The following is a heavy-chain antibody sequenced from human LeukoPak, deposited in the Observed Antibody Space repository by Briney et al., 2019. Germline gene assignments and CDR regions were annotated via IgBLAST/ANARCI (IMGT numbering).Heavy chain of an antibody. CDR3: ARVGGYSYGADF. Sequence: SQTLSPTCTVSGGSFSSGGYYWSWIRQHPGKGLEWIGYIYYSGSTHYNPSLRSRVTISVDTSKNQFSLKLSSVTAADTAVDYCARVGGYSYGADFWGQGTLVTVSS. CDR2: IYYSGST. V-gene: IGHV4-31*03. J-gene: IGHJ4*02. CDR1: GGSFSSGGYY. D-gene: IGHD5-18*01.